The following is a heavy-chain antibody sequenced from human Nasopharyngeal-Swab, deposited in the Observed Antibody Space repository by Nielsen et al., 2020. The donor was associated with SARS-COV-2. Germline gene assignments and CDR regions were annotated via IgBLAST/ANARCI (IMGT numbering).Heavy chain of an antibody. CDR3: ASGHIVATSYYFAY. V-gene: IGHV4-34*01. D-gene: IGHD5-12*01. J-gene: IGHJ4*02. CDR2: INHSGST. CDR1: GGSFSGYY. Sequence: SETLSLTCAVYGGSFSGYYWSWIRQPPGKGLEWIGEINHSGSTNYNPSLKSRVTISVDTSKNQFSLKLSSVTAADTAVYYCASGHIVATSYYFAYWGQGTLVTVSS.